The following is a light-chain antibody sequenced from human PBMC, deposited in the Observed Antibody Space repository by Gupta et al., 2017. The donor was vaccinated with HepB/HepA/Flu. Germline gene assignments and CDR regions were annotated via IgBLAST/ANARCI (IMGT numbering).Light chain of an antibody. CDR1: QSISDF. CDR2: AAS. Sequence: DMQMTHSASSLSASVGDRINISCRASQSISDFLTWYQQRPGKAPKLLIYAASTLQTGVPSVFSGSGSGTDFTLTIGSLQPEDFATYYCQQTYSSPLTFGRGTKVEIK. V-gene: IGKV1-39*01. CDR3: QQTYSSPLT. J-gene: IGKJ4*01.